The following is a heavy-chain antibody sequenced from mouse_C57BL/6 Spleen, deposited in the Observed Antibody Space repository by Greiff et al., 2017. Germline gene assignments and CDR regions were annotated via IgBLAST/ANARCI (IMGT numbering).Heavy chain of an antibody. J-gene: IGHJ3*01. V-gene: IGHV1-19*01. CDR1: GYTFTDYY. Sequence: EVQLQQSGPVLVKPGASVKMSCKASGYTFTDYYMNWVKQSHGKSLEWIGVINPYNGGTSYNQKFKGKATLTVDKSYSTDYMELNSLTSEDSAVYSGSSVRYDYECGFAYWGQGTLVTVSA. D-gene: IGHD2-4*01. CDR2: INPYNGGT. CDR3: SSVRYDYECGFAY.